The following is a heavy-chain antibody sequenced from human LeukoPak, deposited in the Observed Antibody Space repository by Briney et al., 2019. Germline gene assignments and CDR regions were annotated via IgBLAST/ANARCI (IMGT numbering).Heavy chain of an antibody. V-gene: IGHV3-7*03. CDR1: GFIFSDSW. J-gene: IGHJ3*02. CDR3: ARDPMYSGKSIDI. CDR2: MNQDGSEK. D-gene: IGHD1-26*01. Sequence: GGSLRLSCAASGFIFSDSWMSWVRQAPGKGLEWVANMNQDGSEKNYVDSVKGRFTISRDKSKNTVYLQMNSLTAEDTAVYYCARDPMYSGKSIDIWGQGTMVIVSS.